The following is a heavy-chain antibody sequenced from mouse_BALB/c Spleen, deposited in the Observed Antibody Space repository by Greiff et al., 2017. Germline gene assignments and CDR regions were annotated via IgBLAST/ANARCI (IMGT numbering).Heavy chain of an antibody. D-gene: IGHD2-4*01. CDR1: GFTFSSYG. Sequence: EVQLVESGGGLVQPGGSLKLSCAASGFTFSSYGMSWVRQTPDKRLELVATINSNGGSTYYPDSVKGRFTISRDNAKNTLYLQMSSLKSEDTAMYYCARGIYYDYDFYAMDYWGQGTSVTVSS. CDR3: ARGIYYDYDFYAMDY. CDR2: INSNGGST. J-gene: IGHJ4*01. V-gene: IGHV5-6-3*01.